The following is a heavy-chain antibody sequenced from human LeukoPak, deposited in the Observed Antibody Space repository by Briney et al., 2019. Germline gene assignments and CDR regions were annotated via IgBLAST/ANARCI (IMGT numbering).Heavy chain of an antibody. D-gene: IGHD3-3*01. CDR3: ARDTISGAGLKKANWFDP. V-gene: IGHV4-59*01. J-gene: IGHJ5*02. CDR1: GGSISNYY. Sequence: SETLSLTCTVSGGSISNYYWSWIRQPPGKGLEWIGYIYYSGSTNYNPSLKSRVTISVDTSKNQFSLKLSSVTAADTAVYYCARDTISGAGLKKANWFDPWGQGTLVTVSS. CDR2: IYYSGST.